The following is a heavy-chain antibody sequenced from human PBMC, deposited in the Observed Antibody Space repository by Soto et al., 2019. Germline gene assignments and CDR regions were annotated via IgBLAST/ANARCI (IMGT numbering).Heavy chain of an antibody. CDR1: GSTFPSYY. CDR3: ASPGGFWSRYYNYYYGMDV. CDR2: INPSGGST. D-gene: IGHD3-3*01. V-gene: IGHV1-46*01. Sequence: ASVQVSCKASGSTFPSYYMHWVRQAPGQGLEWMGIINPSGGSTSYAQKFQGRVTMTRDTSTSTVYMELSSLRSEDTAVYYCASPGGFWSRYYNYYYGMDVRGQGTTVTVSS. J-gene: IGHJ6*02.